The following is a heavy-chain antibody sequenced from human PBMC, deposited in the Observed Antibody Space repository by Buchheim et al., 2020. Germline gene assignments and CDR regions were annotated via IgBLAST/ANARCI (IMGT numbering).Heavy chain of an antibody. D-gene: IGHD3-3*01. CDR3: ARFDLIPPGPGY. Sequence: QVQLQESGPGLVKPSGTLSVTCVVSGDSITSSNWWSWVRQPPGKGLEWIGEIYHNGATNYNPSFKSRVTMSVDKSKNQFYLRLNSVTAADTAVYYCARFDLIPPGPGYWGQGTL. J-gene: IGHJ4*02. V-gene: IGHV4-4*02. CDR1: GDSITSSNW. CDR2: IYHNGAT.